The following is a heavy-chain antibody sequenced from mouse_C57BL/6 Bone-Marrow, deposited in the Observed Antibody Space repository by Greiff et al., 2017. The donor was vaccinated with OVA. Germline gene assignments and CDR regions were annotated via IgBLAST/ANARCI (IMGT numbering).Heavy chain of an antibody. CDR1: GYTFTDYE. V-gene: IGHV1-15*01. CDR3: TSCITTVDY. J-gene: IGHJ2*01. Sequence: VKLMESGAELVRPGASVTLSCKASGYTFTDYEMHWVKQTPVHGLEWIGAIDPETGGTAYNQKFKGKAILTADKSSSTAYMELRSLTSEDSAVYYCTSCITTVDYWGQGTTLTVSS. D-gene: IGHD1-1*01. CDR2: IDPETGGT.